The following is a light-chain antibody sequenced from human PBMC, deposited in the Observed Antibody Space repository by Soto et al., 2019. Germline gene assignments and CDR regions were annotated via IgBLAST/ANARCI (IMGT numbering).Light chain of an antibody. Sequence: EVILTQSPGTLSLSPGDRATLSCRASQSGSSYLAWYQQKPGQAPRRLIYDVSNRATGIPARFSGSGSGTDFTLTISSLEPEDFAVYFCQQRSEWPLCTFGQGNKLEIK. CDR3: QQRSEWPLCT. CDR1: QSGSSY. V-gene: IGKV3-11*01. J-gene: IGKJ2*02. CDR2: DVS.